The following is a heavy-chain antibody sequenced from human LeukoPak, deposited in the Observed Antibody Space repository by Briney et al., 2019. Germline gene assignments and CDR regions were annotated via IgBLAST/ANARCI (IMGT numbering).Heavy chain of an antibody. CDR2: ISAYNGNT. CDR3: ARDPAYYDSSGYFDY. J-gene: IGHJ4*02. Sequence: ASVKVSCKASGYTFTGYYLHWVRQAPGQGLEWMGWISAYNGNTNYAQKLQGRVTMTTDTSTSAAYMELRSLRSDDTAVYYCARDPAYYDSSGYFDYWGQGTLVTVSS. CDR1: GYTFTGYY. D-gene: IGHD3-22*01. V-gene: IGHV1-18*01.